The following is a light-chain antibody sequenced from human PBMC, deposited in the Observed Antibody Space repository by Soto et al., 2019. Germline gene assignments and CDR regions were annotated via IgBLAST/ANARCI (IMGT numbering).Light chain of an antibody. Sequence: DIVMTQSPDSLAVSLGERATINCKSSQTVLYSSNNKTYLAWYQKRPGQPPKLLIYWASTRESGVPDRFSGSGSGIEFTLTISSLQAEDVAVYYCQQYYRTPRTFGQGTKVDIK. CDR1: QTVLYSSNNKTY. CDR2: WAS. V-gene: IGKV4-1*01. CDR3: QQYYRTPRT. J-gene: IGKJ2*01.